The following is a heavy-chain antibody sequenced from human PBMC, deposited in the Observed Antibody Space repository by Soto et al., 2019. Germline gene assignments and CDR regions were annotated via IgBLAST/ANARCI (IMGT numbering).Heavy chain of an antibody. J-gene: IGHJ4*02. D-gene: IGHD3-16*02. V-gene: IGHV3-21*01. Sequence: GGSLRLSCAASGFTFSSYSMNWVRQAPGKGLEWVSSISSSSSYIYYADSVKGRFTISRDNAKNSLYLQMNSLRAEDTAVYYCARKIMITFGGVIDKGYYFDYWGQGTLVTVSS. CDR3: ARKIMITFGGVIDKGYYFDY. CDR1: GFTFSSYS. CDR2: ISSSSSYI.